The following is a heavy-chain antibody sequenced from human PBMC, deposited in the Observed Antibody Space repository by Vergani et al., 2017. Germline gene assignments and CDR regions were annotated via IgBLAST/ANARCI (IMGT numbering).Heavy chain of an antibody. CDR2: IYWDDDK. CDR1: GFSLSTSGAG. V-gene: IGHV2-5*02. CDR3: AHRPRSGYSNYYFDY. D-gene: IGHD3-22*01. Sequence: QITLKESGPTLVKPTQTLTLTCTFSGFSLSTSGAGVGWIRQPPGKALEWLALIYWDDDKRYSPSLKSRLTITKDTTKNQVVLTMTNMDPVDTATYYCAHRPRSGYSNYYFDYWGQGTLVTVSS. J-gene: IGHJ4*02.